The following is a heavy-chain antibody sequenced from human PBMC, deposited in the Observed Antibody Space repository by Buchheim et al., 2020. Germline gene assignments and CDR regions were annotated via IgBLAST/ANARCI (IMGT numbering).Heavy chain of an antibody. CDR1: GYTFTGYY. D-gene: IGHD6-13*01. J-gene: IGHJ6*02. V-gene: IGHV1-2*04. CDR3: ARDCAAAGPYYGMDV. CDR2: INPNSGGT. Sequence: QVQLVQSGAEVKKPGASVKVSCKASGYTFTGYYMHWVRQAPGQGLEWMGWINPNSGGTYYAQKFQGWVTMTRDTSISPASMELSRLRSDDTAVYYCARDCAAAGPYYGMDVWGQGTT.